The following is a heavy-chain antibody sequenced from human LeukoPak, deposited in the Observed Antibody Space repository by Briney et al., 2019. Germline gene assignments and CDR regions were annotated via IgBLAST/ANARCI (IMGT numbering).Heavy chain of an antibody. Sequence: ASVKVSCKASGYTFTGYYMHWVRQAPGQGLEWMGWINPNSGGTNYAQKFQGRVTMTRDTSISTAYMELSRLRSDDTAVYYCASLFLEWPHDAFDIWGQGTMVTVSS. CDR1: GYTFTGYY. J-gene: IGHJ3*02. CDR2: INPNSGGT. D-gene: IGHD3-3*01. CDR3: ASLFLEWPHDAFDI. V-gene: IGHV1-2*02.